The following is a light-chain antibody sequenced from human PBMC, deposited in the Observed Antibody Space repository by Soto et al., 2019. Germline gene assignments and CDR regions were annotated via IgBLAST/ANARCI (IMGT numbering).Light chain of an antibody. CDR1: QRVSSSY. J-gene: IGKJ4*01. CDR3: QQYGSSPLT. CDR2: GAS. Sequence: IVLTQSPGTLSLSPGERATLSCRASQRVSSSYLAWYQQKPGQASRLLIYGASSRATGIPDRFSGSGSGTDFTLTISRLEPEDFAVYYCQQYGSSPLTFGGGTKVEIK. V-gene: IGKV3-20*01.